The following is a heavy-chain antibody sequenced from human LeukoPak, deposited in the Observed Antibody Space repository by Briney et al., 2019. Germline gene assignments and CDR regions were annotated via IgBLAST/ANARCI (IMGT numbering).Heavy chain of an antibody. CDR2: LSYSGTNK. CDR1: GFTFSRYV. CDR3: ARDRNRDGYNFLDWPFDL. V-gene: IGHV3-30*03. D-gene: IGHD5-24*01. Sequence: GRSLRLSCAPSGFTFSRYVMHGGREAPAKGLEGVAVLSYSGTNKYYTDCVEGRFTISRDNSNTPVYLQMNSLRAEDTAVYPCARDRNRDGYNFLDWPFDLWGRGTLVTVSS. J-gene: IGHJ2*01.